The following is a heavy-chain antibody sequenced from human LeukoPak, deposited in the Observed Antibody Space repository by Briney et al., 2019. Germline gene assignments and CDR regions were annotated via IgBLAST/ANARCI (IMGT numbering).Heavy chain of an antibody. CDR2: IKQDGSEK. D-gene: IGHD3-9*01. J-gene: IGHJ6*02. CDR3: ARDLSTVTDDILTGPTYYYYYYGMDV. CDR1: GFTFSSYW. Sequence: GGSLRLSCAASGFTFSSYWMSWVRQAPGKGLEWVANIKQDGSEKYYVDSVKGRFTISRDNAKNSLYLQMNSLRAEDTAVYYCARDLSTVTDDILTGPTYYYYYYGMDVWGQGTTVIVSS. V-gene: IGHV3-7*01.